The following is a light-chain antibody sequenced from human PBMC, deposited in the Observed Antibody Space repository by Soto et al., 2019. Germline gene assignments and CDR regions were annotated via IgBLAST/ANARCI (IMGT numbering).Light chain of an antibody. CDR2: WAS. Sequence: DIVMTQSPDSLAVSLGERATINCKSSQSLVYSANNKNYLAWYQQKPGQPPKLLIYWASARESGVPDRFSGSGSGTDFTLTISSLQAEDVAVYYCQQYVAPLWTFGQGTKVEVK. J-gene: IGKJ1*01. CDR3: QQYVAPLWT. V-gene: IGKV4-1*01. CDR1: QSLVYSANNKNY.